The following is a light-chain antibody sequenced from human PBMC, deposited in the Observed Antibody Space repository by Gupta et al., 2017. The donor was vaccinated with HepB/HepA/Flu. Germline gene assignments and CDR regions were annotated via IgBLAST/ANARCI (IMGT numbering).Light chain of an antibody. CDR3: ATWDDSLNGAV. Sequence: QSVLTPPPSASGPPGQRVTISCSGSNSNIGHNAVNWYQHVPGSAPKLLIYDTNHRPSGVPDRFSGSKSGTSASLAISGLQSEDEADYYCATWDDSLNGAVFGGGTKLTVL. CDR1: NSNIGHNA. CDR2: DTN. V-gene: IGLV1-44*01. J-gene: IGLJ2*01.